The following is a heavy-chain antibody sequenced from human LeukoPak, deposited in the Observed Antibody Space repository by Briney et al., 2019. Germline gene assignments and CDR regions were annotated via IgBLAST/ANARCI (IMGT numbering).Heavy chain of an antibody. CDR3: ARGNMAVAGFDY. D-gene: IGHD6-19*01. J-gene: IGHJ4*02. CDR1: GFTFTDHY. CDR2: IRNRANSYTT. V-gene: IGHV3-72*01. Sequence: GGSLRLSCAASGFTFTDHYMDWVRQAPGKGLEWVGRIRNRANSYTTEYAASVKGRFTISRDDSQNSVYLHMNSLKSEDTAVYYCARGNMAVAGFDYWGQGTLVTVSS.